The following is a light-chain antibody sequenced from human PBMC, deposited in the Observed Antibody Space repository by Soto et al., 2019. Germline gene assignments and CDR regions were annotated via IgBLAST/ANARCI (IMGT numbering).Light chain of an antibody. CDR3: SSYTSSSTVV. CDR1: SSDVGGYNY. CDR2: DVS. V-gene: IGLV2-14*01. J-gene: IGLJ2*01. Sequence: QSVLTQPASVSGSPGQSITISCTGTSSDVGGYNYVSWYQQHSGKAPKLIIYDVSNRPSGVSNRFSASKSDSTASLTISGLQAEDEADYYCSSYTSSSTVVFGGGTQLTVL.